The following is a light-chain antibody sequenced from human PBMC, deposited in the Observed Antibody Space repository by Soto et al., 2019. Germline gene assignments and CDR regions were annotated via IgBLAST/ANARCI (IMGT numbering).Light chain of an antibody. V-gene: IGKV3-15*01. CDR2: GAS. CDR3: QQYKDGFSIS. Sequence: EIVMTQSPATLSASPGERVTLSCRASQSVSTKSAWYQQKPGQAPRLLIYGASNRVTGIPARFSGSGSGTDVTLTISSLQSEDFGVYYCQQYKDGFSISFGQVKRLEIK. CDR1: QSVSTK. J-gene: IGKJ5*01.